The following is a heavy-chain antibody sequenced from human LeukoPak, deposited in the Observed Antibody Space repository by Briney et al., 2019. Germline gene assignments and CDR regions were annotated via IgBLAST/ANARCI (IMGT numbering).Heavy chain of an antibody. D-gene: IGHD6-13*01. V-gene: IGHV3-23*01. Sequence: GGSLRLSCAASGFTFSSYAMSWVRQAPGKGLEWVSAISGSGGSTYYADSVKGRFTISRDSSKNTLYLQMNSLRAEDTAVYYCAKDGSSSWYDSGDYWGQGTLVTVSS. CDR3: AKDGSSSWYDSGDY. J-gene: IGHJ4*02. CDR2: ISGSGGST. CDR1: GFTFSSYA.